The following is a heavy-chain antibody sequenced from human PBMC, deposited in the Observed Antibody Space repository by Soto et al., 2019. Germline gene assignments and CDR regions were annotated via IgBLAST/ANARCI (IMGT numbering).Heavy chain of an antibody. Sequence: ASVKVSCKAFGYTFTAYYMHWVRQAPGQGLEWMGWINVNSGDTNFAQLFQGRVTMTRDTSISTVYMDLSGLTPDDTAVYYCARDRQYGDYRYYIDHWGQGTLVTVSS. CDR2: INVNSGDT. J-gene: IGHJ4*02. CDR3: ARDRQYGDYRYYIDH. D-gene: IGHD4-17*01. V-gene: IGHV1-2*02. CDR1: GYTFTAYY.